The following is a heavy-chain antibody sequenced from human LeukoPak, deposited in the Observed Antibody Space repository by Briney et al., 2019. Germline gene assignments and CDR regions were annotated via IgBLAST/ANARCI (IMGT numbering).Heavy chain of an antibody. D-gene: IGHD2-21*02. V-gene: IGHV4-59*08. CDR1: GGSISSYY. J-gene: IGHJ4*02. Sequence: SETLSLTCTVSGGSISSYYWSWIRQPPGKGLEWIGYIYYSGSTNYNSSLKSRVTISVDTSKNQFSLKLSSVTAADTAVYYCAYCGGDGKDYWGQGTLVTVSS. CDR2: IYYSGST. CDR3: AYCGGDGKDY.